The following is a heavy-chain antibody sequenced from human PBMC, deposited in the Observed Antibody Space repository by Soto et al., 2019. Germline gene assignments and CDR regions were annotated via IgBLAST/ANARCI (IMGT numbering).Heavy chain of an antibody. CDR3: AKQFDYNISGYYYAY. J-gene: IGHJ4*02. CDR2: IIPMFGTA. Sequence: QVQLVQSGAEVKKPGSSVKVSCKASGGTFSKYTISWGRQAPGQGLEWMGGIIPMFGTANYARKFQGRVKITADESMRTTYKELRGLRSEDTAVHYCAKQFDYNISGYYYAYCGQGKLVTAS. D-gene: IGHD3-22*01. V-gene: IGHV1-69*01. CDR1: GGTFSKYT.